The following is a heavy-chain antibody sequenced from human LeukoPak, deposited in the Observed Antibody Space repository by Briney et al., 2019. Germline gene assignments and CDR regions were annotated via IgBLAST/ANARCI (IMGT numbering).Heavy chain of an antibody. Sequence: GGSLRLSCAASGFTFSSYAMSWVRQAPDKGLDWVSVISGSAHKIRYADSVKGRFTISRDNSENIVYLQMNNLRAEDTAVYYCAGRVTGYSSGYVYWGQGTLVTVSS. J-gene: IGHJ4*02. CDR3: AGRVTGYSSGYVY. CDR1: GFTFSSYA. V-gene: IGHV3-23*01. D-gene: IGHD5-18*01. CDR2: ISGSAHKI.